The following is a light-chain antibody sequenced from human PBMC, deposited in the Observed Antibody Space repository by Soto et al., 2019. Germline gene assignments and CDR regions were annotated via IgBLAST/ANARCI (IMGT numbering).Light chain of an antibody. V-gene: IGKV1-39*01. CDR3: QQSYSARRT. CDR1: QTISTY. Sequence: DIQMTQSPSSLSASVGDRVTITCRASQTISTYLNWYQQKPGKAPKLLIFAASSLQSGVPSRFSGSGSGTDFTLTISNLQPEDFATYYCQQSYSARRTFGQGIKL. J-gene: IGKJ2*01. CDR2: AAS.